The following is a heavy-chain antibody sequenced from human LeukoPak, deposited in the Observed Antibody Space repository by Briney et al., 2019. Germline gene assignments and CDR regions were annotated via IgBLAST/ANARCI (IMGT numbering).Heavy chain of an antibody. CDR3: AKDLPPRYFDWFTTPGDYYGMDV. Sequence: GGSLRLSCAASGFTFSSYAMSWVRQAPGKGLEWVSAISGSGGSTYYADSVKGRFTISRDNSKNTLYLQMNSLRAEDTAVYYCAKDLPPRYFDWFTTPGDYYGMDVWGQGTTVTVSS. V-gene: IGHV3-23*01. D-gene: IGHD3-9*01. CDR1: GFTFSSYA. CDR2: ISGSGGST. J-gene: IGHJ6*02.